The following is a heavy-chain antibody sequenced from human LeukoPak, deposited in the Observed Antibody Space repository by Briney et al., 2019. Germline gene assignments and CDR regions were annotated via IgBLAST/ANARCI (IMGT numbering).Heavy chain of an antibody. Sequence: SETLSLTCRVSRGSINGYYWSWIRQPPGKGLEWIGWINYSGATYFNPSLKSRALMSIDTSMNQLSLRLYSVTAADTAIYYCARHSSGWHLDFWGRGTLVTVSS. V-gene: IGHV4-59*01. CDR2: INYSGAT. CDR1: RGSINGYY. CDR3: ARHSSGWHLDF. J-gene: IGHJ4*02. D-gene: IGHD6-19*01.